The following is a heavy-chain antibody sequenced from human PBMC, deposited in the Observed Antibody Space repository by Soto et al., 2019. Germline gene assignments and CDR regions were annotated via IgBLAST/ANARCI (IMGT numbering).Heavy chain of an antibody. CDR1: GFVFSDHD. Sequence: EVHLVESGGGLVQPGGSLRLSCAASGFVFSDHDMHWVRQVPGKGLEWVSEIGVAGDTYYPDSVKGRFTISRENARKTLYLQMTSLRVGDTATYYCVRDRYYGSGSLFENWGQGTLVTVSS. CDR2: IGVAGDT. J-gene: IGHJ4*02. V-gene: IGHV3-13*01. D-gene: IGHD3-10*01. CDR3: VRDRYYGSGSLFEN.